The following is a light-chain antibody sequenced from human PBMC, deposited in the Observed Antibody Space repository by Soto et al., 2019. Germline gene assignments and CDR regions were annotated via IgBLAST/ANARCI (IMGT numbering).Light chain of an antibody. V-gene: IGLV2-11*01. CDR1: SSDVGGYNY. J-gene: IGLJ2*01. CDR3: CSYAGNTGVV. CDR2: DVS. Sequence: QSALTQPRSVSGSPGQSVTISCTGTSSDVGGYNYVSWYQQHPGKAPKLMIYDVSKRPSGVPDRFSGSKSGNTASLTISGLQAEDEADYYCCSYAGNTGVVFGGGTQLTVL.